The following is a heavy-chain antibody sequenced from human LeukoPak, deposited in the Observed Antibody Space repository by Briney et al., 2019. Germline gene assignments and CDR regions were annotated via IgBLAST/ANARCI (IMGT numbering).Heavy chain of an antibody. CDR3: ARARLTGYYYYYGMDV. D-gene: IGHD3-9*01. J-gene: IGHJ6*02. CDR2: ISASGSNT. Sequence: GGSLRLSCAASGFTFTSYAMSWVRQAPGKGLEWVSGISASGSNTYYADSVRGRFTISRDNAKNSLYLQMNSLRDEDTAVYYCARARLTGYYYYYGMDVWGQGTTVTVSS. V-gene: IGHV3-23*01. CDR1: GFTFTSYA.